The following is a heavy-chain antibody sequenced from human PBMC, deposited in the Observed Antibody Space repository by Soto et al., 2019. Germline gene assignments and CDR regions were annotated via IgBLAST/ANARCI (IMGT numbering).Heavy chain of an antibody. CDR3: ARGIVVVPAAPGGYYYMAV. D-gene: IGHD2-2*01. V-gene: IGHV4-31*03. J-gene: IGHJ6*03. CDR1: GGSISSGGYY. Sequence: PSETLSLTCTVSGGSISSGGYYWSWIRQHLGKGLEWIGYIYYSGSTYYNPSLKSRVTISVDTSKNQFPLKLSSVTAADTAVYYCARGIVVVPAAPGGYYYMAVWGKGTTVTVSS. CDR2: IYYSGST.